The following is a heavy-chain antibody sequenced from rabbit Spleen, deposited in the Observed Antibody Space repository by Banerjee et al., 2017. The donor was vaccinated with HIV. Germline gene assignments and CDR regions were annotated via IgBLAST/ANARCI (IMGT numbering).Heavy chain of an antibody. CDR3: VRGASSSGYYSL. CDR2: IYAGSSGST. Sequence: QSLEESGGGLVKPGASLTLTCKASGFSFSSGYDMCWVRQAPGKGLEWIACIYAGSSGSTYSANWAKGRFTISSHNAQNTLYLQLNSLTAADTATYFCVRGASSSGYYSLWGPGTLVTVS. V-gene: IGHV1S40*01. CDR1: GFSFSSGYD. D-gene: IGHD1-1*01. J-gene: IGHJ4*01.